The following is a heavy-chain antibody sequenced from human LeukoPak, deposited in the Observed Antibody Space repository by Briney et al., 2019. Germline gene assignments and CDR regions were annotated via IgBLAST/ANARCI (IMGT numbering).Heavy chain of an antibody. Sequence: PGGSLRLSCAASGFTFSSYSMNWVRQAPGKGLEWVSSIGSSDSYVYYGDSVKGRFTISRDNAKNSLYLQMNSLRADDTAVYYCAREGSSSYYFDYWGQGTLVTVSS. J-gene: IGHJ4*02. V-gene: IGHV3-21*01. CDR3: AREGSSSYYFDY. CDR1: GFTFSSYS. D-gene: IGHD6-6*01. CDR2: IGSSDSYV.